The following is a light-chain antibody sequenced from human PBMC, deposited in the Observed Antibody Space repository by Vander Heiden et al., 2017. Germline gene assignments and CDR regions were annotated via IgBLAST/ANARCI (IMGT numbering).Light chain of an antibody. J-gene: IGLJ2*01. Sequence: SALTHPRSVSRSPRQSVTISCTGTSSDVGIYNYVSWYQQHPGKAPKLISSDVTKWPSGVPDRFSGSKSGNTASLTISGLQAEDEADYYCCSYAGDNTWIFGGGTKVTVL. CDR1: SSDVGIYNY. CDR3: CSYAGDNTWI. CDR2: DVT. V-gene: IGLV2-11*01.